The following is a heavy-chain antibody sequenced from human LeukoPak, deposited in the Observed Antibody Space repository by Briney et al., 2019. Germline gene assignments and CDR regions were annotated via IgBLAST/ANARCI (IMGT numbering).Heavy chain of an antibody. V-gene: IGHV3-30*02. Sequence: GGSLRLSCAASGFTFSSYGMHWVRQAPGKGLEWVAFIRYDGSNKYYADSVKGRFTISRDNSKNTLYLQMNSLRAEDTAVYYCANIVVVPAAIAFDYWGQGTLVTVSS. D-gene: IGHD2-2*01. CDR2: IRYDGSNK. CDR1: GFTFSSYG. CDR3: ANIVVVPAAIAFDY. J-gene: IGHJ4*02.